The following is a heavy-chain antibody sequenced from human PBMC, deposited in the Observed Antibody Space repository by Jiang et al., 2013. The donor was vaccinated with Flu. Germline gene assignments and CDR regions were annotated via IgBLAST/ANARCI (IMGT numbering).Heavy chain of an antibody. CDR1: GFTFSFYW. CDR3: ARPMKDVHTALMSFYYYGMDV. Sequence: VQLVESGGGLVQPGGSLRLSCAASGFTFSFYWMTWVRQAPGKGLEWVANIKQDGSEKYYVDSVKGRFTISRDNAKNSLFLQMNSLRAEDTAVYFCARPMKDVHTALMSFYYYGMDVWGQGTTVTVSS. J-gene: IGHJ6*02. CDR2: IKQDGSEK. V-gene: IGHV3-7*05. D-gene: IGHD5-18*01.